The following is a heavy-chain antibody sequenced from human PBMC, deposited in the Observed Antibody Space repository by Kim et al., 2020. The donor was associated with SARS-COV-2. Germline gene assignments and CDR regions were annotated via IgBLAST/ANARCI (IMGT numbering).Heavy chain of an antibody. J-gene: IGHJ4*02. V-gene: IGHV1-46*01. Sequence: YAQKCEGRVTMTRDTSTSTVYMELSSLRCEDTAVYYCARVGLGYRTVGYWGQGTLVTVSS. D-gene: IGHD2-15*01. CDR3: ARVGLGYRTVGY.